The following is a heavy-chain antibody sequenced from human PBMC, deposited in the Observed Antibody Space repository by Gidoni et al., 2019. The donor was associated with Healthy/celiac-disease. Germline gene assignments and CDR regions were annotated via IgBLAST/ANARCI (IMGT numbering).Heavy chain of an antibody. Sequence: QVQLVQSGAEVKKPGSSVKVSCKASGGTFSSYAISWVRQAPGQGLEWMGGIIPICGTANYAQKFQGRVTITADESTSTAYMELSSLRSEDTAVYYCARDNGYGGNPGVGSDYWGQGTLVTVSS. CDR2: IIPICGTA. J-gene: IGHJ4*02. V-gene: IGHV1-69*01. D-gene: IGHD4-17*01. CDR3: ARDNGYGGNPGVGSDY. CDR1: GGTFSSYA.